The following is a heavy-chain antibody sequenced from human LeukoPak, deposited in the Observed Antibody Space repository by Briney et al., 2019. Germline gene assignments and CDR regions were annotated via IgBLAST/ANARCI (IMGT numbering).Heavy chain of an antibody. J-gene: IGHJ6*03. Sequence: PSETLSLTCAVYGGSFSGYYWSWIRQPPGKGLEWIGEINHSGSTNYNPSLKSRVTISVDTSKNQFSLKLSSVTAADTAVYYCARVRGGSRRNRNYYMDVWGKGTTVTVSS. CDR2: INHSGST. CDR3: ARVRGGSRRNRNYYMDV. V-gene: IGHV4-34*01. CDR1: GGSFSGYY. D-gene: IGHD3-10*01.